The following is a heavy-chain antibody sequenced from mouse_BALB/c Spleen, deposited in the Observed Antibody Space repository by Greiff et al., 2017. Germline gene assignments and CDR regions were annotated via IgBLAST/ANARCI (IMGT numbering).Heavy chain of an antibody. D-gene: IGHD2-3*01. J-gene: IGHJ3*01. CDR2: ISSGGSYT. CDR1: GFTFSSYA. CDR3: ARVEDGYSWFAY. V-gene: IGHV5-9-4*01. Sequence: EVKLVESGGGLVKPGGSLKLSCAASGFTFSSYAMSWVRQSPEKRLEWVAEISSGGSYTYYPDTVTGRFTISRDNAKNTLYLEMSSLRSEDTAMYYCARVEDGYSWFAYWGQGTLVTVSA.